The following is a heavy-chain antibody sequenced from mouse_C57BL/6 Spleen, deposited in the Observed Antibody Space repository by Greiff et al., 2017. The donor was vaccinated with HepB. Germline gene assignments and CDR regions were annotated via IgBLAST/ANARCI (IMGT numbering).Heavy chain of an antibody. CDR2: IYPGDGDT. V-gene: IGHV1-82*01. CDR1: GYAFSSSW. CDR3: AVPYDYDVGDAMDY. Sequence: QVQLQQSGPELVKPGASVKISCKASGYAFSSSWMNWVKQRPGKGLEWIGRIYPGDGDTNYNGKFKGKATLTADKSSSTAYMQLSSLTSEDSAVYFCAVPYDYDVGDAMDYWGQGTSVTVSS. D-gene: IGHD2-4*01. J-gene: IGHJ4*01.